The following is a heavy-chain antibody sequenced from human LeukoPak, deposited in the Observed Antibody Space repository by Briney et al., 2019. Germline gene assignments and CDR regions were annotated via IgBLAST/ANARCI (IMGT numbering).Heavy chain of an antibody. CDR3: ATAVAGQPHDALDI. CDR1: GYTLTELS. V-gene: IGHV1-24*01. Sequence: ASVKVSCKVSGYTLTELSMHWVRQAPGKGLEWMGGFDPEDGETIYAQKFQGRVTMTEDTSTDTAYMELSSLRSEDTAVYYCATAVAGQPHDALDIWGQGTMVTVSS. D-gene: IGHD6-19*01. J-gene: IGHJ3*02. CDR2: FDPEDGET.